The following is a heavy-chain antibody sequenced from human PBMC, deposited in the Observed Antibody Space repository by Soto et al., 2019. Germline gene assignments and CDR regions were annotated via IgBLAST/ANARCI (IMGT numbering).Heavy chain of an antibody. Sequence: SETLSLTCAVYGGSFSCYYWSWIRQPPGKGLEWIGEINHSGSTNYNPSLKSRVTISVDTSKNQFSLKLSSVTAADTAVYYCARAPLYGSGSYIVSYYYGMDVWGQGTTVTVSS. CDR1: GGSFSCYY. J-gene: IGHJ6*02. CDR3: ARAPLYGSGSYIVSYYYGMDV. V-gene: IGHV4-34*01. D-gene: IGHD3-10*01. CDR2: INHSGST.